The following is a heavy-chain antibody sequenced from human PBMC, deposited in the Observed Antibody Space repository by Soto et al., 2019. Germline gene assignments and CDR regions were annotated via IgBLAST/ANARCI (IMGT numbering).Heavy chain of an antibody. Sequence: SETLSLTCTVSDGSIRSGGYYWSWIRQHPGKGLEWIGYIYYSGSTYYNPSLKSRVTISVDTSKNQFSLKLSSVTAADTAVYYCARVLTRGGYSYGYLPGLGMDVWGQGTTVTVSS. V-gene: IGHV4-31*03. CDR2: IYYSGST. CDR3: ARVLTRGGYSYGYLPGLGMDV. J-gene: IGHJ6*02. CDR1: DGSIRSGGYY. D-gene: IGHD5-18*01.